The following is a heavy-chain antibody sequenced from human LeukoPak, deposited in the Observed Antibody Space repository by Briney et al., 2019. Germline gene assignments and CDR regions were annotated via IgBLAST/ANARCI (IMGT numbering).Heavy chain of an antibody. Sequence: PGGSLRLSCAASGFTVSSNYMSWVRQAPGKGLEWVSVIYRDGTTYYADSVKGRFTISRDNSKNTLYLQMNSLRAEDTAVYYCAKSGYPPFDYWGQGTLVTVSS. J-gene: IGHJ4*02. D-gene: IGHD3-16*02. CDR3: AKSGYPPFDY. CDR2: IYRDGTT. CDR1: GFTVSSNY. V-gene: IGHV3-53*01.